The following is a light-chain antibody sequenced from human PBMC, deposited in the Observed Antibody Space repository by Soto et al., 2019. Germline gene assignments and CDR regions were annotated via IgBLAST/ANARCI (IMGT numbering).Light chain of an antibody. V-gene: IGLV1-40*01. J-gene: IGLJ3*02. CDR2: GNR. CDR3: CSYAGFSTWV. CDR1: NSNLGAGYD. Sequence: QSVLTQPPSVSGAPGQRVTISCTGTNSNLGAGYDVHWYQQLPGAAPKLVIFGNRNRPSGVPERFSGSKSGNTASLTLSGLQADDEADYYCCSYAGFSTWVFGGGTKLTVL.